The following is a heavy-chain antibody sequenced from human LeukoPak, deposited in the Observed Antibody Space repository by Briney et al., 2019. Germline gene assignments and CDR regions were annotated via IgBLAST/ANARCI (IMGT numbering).Heavy chain of an antibody. CDR3: ARALYSSGWYGALDY. Sequence: PGGSLRLSCAASGFTFSSYSMNWVRQAPGKGLEWVSVIYSGGSTYYADSVKGRFTISRDNSKNTLYLQMNSLRAEDTAVYYCARALYSSGWYGALDYWGQGTLVTVSS. V-gene: IGHV3-53*01. CDR1: GFTFSSYS. J-gene: IGHJ4*02. D-gene: IGHD6-19*01. CDR2: IYSGGST.